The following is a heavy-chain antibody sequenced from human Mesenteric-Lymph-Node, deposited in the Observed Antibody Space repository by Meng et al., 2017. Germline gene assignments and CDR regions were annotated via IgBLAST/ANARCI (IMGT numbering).Heavy chain of an antibody. CDR2: ISGSGGST. V-gene: IGHV3-23*01. J-gene: IGHJ4*02. D-gene: IGHD3-3*01. CDR1: GFTFSSYA. CDR3: AKAYDFWSGYFDY. Sequence: GESLKISCAASGFTFSSYAMSWVRQAPGKGLEWVSAISGSGGSTYYADSVKGRFTISRDNSKNTLYLQMNSLRAEDTAVYYCAKAYDFWSGYFDYWGQGTLVTVSS.